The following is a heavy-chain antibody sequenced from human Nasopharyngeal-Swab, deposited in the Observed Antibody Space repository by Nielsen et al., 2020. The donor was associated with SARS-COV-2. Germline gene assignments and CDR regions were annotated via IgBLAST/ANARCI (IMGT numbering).Heavy chain of an antibody. CDR3: AGDRGYSYGTYYFDY. Sequence: SVKVSCKASGGTFSSYAISWVRQAPGQGLEWMGRIIPILGIANYAQKFQGRVTITADKSTSTAYMELSSLRSEDTAVYYCAGDRGYSYGTYYFDYWGQGTLVTVSS. D-gene: IGHD5-18*01. V-gene: IGHV1-69*04. CDR1: GGTFSSYA. J-gene: IGHJ4*02. CDR2: IIPILGIA.